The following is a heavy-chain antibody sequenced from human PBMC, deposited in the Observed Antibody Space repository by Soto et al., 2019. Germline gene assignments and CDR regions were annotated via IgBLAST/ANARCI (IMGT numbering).Heavy chain of an antibody. J-gene: IGHJ6*02. D-gene: IGHD3-16*01. CDR3: AKDEGAYYYYGMDV. V-gene: IGHV3-30*18. CDR2: ISYDGSNK. Sequence: QVQLVESGGGVVQPGRSLRLSCAASGFTFSSYGMHWLRQAPGTGLEWVAVISYDGSNKYYADSVKGRFTISRDNSKNTLYLQMNSRRAVDTAVYYCAKDEGAYYYYGMDVWGQGTTVTVSS. CDR1: GFTFSSYG.